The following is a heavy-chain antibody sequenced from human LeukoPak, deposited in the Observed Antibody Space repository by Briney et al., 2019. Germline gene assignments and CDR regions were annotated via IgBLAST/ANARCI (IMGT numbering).Heavy chain of an antibody. V-gene: IGHV3-7*01. CDR2: INQDGSEK. Sequence: GGSLRLSCAASGFTSGNHWVSWVCQAPGKGLEWVANINQDGSEKYYVDSVKGRFTISRDNAKNSLYLQMNSLRAEDTAVYYCGRAYGAGSCDYWGQGTLVTVSS. J-gene: IGHJ4*02. D-gene: IGHD3-10*01. CDR1: GFTSGNHW. CDR3: GRAYGAGSCDY.